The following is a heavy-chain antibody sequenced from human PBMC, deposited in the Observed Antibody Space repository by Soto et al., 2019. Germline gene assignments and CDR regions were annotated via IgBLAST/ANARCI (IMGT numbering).Heavy chain of an antibody. CDR1: GYTLTELS. CDR3: ARAVAQKPHFWY. V-gene: IGHV1-24*01. Sequence: ASVKVSCKVSGYTLTELSMHWVRQAPGKGLEWMGGIDPEDGETNYAQKFQGRVTMTTDTSTSTAYVELRSLRSDDTAVYYCARAVAQKPHFWYWGQGTLVTVSS. D-gene: IGHD6-19*01. J-gene: IGHJ4*02. CDR2: IDPEDGET.